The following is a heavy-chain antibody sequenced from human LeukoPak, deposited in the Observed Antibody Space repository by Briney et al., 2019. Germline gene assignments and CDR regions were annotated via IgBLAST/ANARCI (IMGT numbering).Heavy chain of an antibody. CDR1: GFTFSSYG. D-gene: IGHD3-22*01. CDR2: IRYDGSNK. J-gene: IGHJ4*02. Sequence: GGSLRLSCAASGFTFSSYGMHWVRQAPGKGLEWVAFIRYDGSNKYYADSVKGRFTISRDNSKNTLYLQMNSLRAEDTAVYYCAKVPPYYDSSGYLNYWGQGTLVTVSS. V-gene: IGHV3-30*02. CDR3: AKVPPYYDSSGYLNY.